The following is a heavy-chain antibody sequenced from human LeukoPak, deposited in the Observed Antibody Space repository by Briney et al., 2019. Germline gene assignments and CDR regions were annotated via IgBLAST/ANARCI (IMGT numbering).Heavy chain of an antibody. J-gene: IGHJ4*02. V-gene: IGHV1-46*01. D-gene: IGHD1-26*01. CDR2: ISPRGGST. Sequence: ASVKVSCKASGYTFTSYFVHWVRQAPGQGLEWMGIISPRGGSTTYAQNFQGRVTMTRDTSTSTAYMELRSLRSDDTAVYYCARSGLKWELLGDYWGQGTLVTVSS. CDR3: ARSGLKWELLGDY. CDR1: GYTFTSYF.